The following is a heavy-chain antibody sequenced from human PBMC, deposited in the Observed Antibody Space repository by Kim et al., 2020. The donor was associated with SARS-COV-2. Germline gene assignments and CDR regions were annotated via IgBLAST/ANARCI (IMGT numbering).Heavy chain of an antibody. V-gene: IGHV4-39*01. J-gene: IGHJ6*03. CDR3: ARIAARTTYYYYYYMDV. Sequence: LKSRVTISVDTSKNQFSLKLSTVTAADTAVYYCARIAARTTYYYYYYMDVWGKGTTVTVSS. D-gene: IGHD6-6*01.